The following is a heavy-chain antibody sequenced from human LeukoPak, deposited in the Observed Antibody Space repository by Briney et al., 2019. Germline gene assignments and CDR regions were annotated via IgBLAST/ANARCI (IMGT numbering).Heavy chain of an antibody. CDR2: ISGSGGST. V-gene: IGHV3-23*01. CDR3: AKDKGTSIAPDV. Sequence: TGGSLRLSCAASEFTLSDYSMSWIRQAPGKGLEWVSAISGSGGSTYYADSVKGRFTISRDNSKNTLYLQMNSLRAEDTAVYYCAKDKGTSIAPDVWGQGTTVTVSS. J-gene: IGHJ6*02. CDR1: EFTLSDYS. D-gene: IGHD6-6*01.